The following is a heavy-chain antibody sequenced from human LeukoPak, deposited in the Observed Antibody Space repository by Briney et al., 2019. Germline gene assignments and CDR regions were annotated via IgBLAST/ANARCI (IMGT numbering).Heavy chain of an antibody. V-gene: IGHV4-39*01. CDR1: GGSISSNSYY. CDR2: IYYSGST. J-gene: IGHJ3*02. CDR3: ARVGELMVYAPHGPDDAFDI. Sequence: SETLSLTCAVSGGSISSNSYYWGWIRQPPGKGLEWIVSIYYSGSTYYNPSRKSRVTISVDTAKNQFSLKLSSVTAADTAVYYCARVGELMVYAPHGPDDAFDIWGQGTMVTVSS. D-gene: IGHD2-8*01.